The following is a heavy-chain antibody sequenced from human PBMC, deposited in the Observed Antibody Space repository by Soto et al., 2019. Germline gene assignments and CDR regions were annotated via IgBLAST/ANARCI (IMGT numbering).Heavy chain of an antibody. CDR3: AREGMYCSGGSCMLDYYYYYYMDV. CDR2: IIPILGIA. Sequence: QVQLVQSGAEVKKPGSSVKVSCKASGGTFSSYTISWVRQAPGQGLEWMGRIIPILGIANYAQKFQGRVRITADKSESTDYMELSSLRSEDTAVYYCAREGMYCSGGSCMLDYYYYYYMDVWGKGTTVTVSS. CDR1: GGTFSSYT. D-gene: IGHD2-15*01. J-gene: IGHJ6*03. V-gene: IGHV1-69*08.